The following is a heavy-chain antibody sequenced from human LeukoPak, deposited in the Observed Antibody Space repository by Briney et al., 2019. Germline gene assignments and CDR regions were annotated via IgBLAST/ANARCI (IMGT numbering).Heavy chain of an antibody. Sequence: GGSLRLSCAASGFTFSNAWMSWVRQAPGKGLEWVGRIKSKTDGGTTDYAAPVKGRFTISRDVSKNTLYLQMNSLKTEDTAVYYCTTAGTYCSGGSCAIDYWGQGTLVTVSS. CDR2: IKSKTDGGTT. CDR1: GFTFSNAW. CDR3: TTAGTYCSGGSCAIDY. J-gene: IGHJ4*02. D-gene: IGHD2-15*01. V-gene: IGHV3-15*01.